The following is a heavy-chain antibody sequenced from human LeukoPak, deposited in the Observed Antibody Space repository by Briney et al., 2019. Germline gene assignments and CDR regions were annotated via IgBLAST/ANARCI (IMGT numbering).Heavy chain of an antibody. J-gene: IGHJ5*02. Sequence: PSETLSLTCAVYGGSFSGYYWSWIRQPPGKGLEWIGYIYYSGSTNYNPSLKSRVTISVDTSKNQISLILTSVTAADTAVYYCSREGYSCPNWFDTWGQGTLVTVSS. CDR2: IYYSGST. V-gene: IGHV4-59*12. CDR1: GGSFSGYY. CDR3: SREGYSCPNWFDT. D-gene: IGHD4-11*01.